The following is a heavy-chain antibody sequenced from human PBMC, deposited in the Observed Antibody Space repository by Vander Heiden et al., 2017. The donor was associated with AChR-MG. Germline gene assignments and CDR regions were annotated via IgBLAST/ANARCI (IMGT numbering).Heavy chain of an antibody. CDR2: INHSGST. V-gene: IGHV4-34*01. J-gene: IGHJ6*02. CDR3: ARGWKQQFPNYYYYYGMDV. D-gene: IGHD6-13*01. CDR1: GGSFSGYY. Sequence: QVQLQQWGAGLLKPSETLSLTCAVYGGSFSGYYWSWIRQPPGKGLEWIGEINHSGSTNYNPSLKSRVTISVDTSKNQFSLKLSSVTAADTAVYYCARGWKQQFPNYYYYYGMDVWGQGTTVTVSS.